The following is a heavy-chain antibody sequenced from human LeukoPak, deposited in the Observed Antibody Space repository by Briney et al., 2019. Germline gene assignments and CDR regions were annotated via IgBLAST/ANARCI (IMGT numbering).Heavy chain of an antibody. V-gene: IGHV1-69*13. CDR3: ARRQDYGDYAWFDP. CDR1: GGTFSTYA. J-gene: IGHJ5*02. Sequence: SVKVSCKASGGTFSTYAISWVRQAPGQGLEWMGGIIPIFGTANYAQKFQGRVTITADESTSTAYMELSSLRSEDTAVYYCARRQDYGDYAWFDPWGQGTLVTVSS. CDR2: IIPIFGTA. D-gene: IGHD4-17*01.